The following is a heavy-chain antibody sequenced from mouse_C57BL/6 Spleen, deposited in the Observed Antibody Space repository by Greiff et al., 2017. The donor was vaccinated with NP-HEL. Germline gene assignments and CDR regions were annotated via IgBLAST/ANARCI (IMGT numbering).Heavy chain of an antibody. CDR2: IDPSDSET. Sequence: VKLQQPGAELVRPGSSVKLSCKASGYTFTSYWMHWVKQRPIQGLEWIGNIDPSDSETHYNQKFKDKATLTVDKSSSTAYMQLSSLTSEDSAVYYCAIYGYEHYYAMDYWGQGTSVTVSS. CDR1: GYTFTSYW. V-gene: IGHV1-52*01. CDR3: AIYGYEHYYAMDY. D-gene: IGHD2-2*01. J-gene: IGHJ4*01.